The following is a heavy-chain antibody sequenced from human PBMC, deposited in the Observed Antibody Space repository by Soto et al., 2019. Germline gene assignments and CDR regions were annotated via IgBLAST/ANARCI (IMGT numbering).Heavy chain of an antibody. Sequence: QVQLVQSGAEVKKPGASVKVSCKASGYTFASYGISWVRQAPGQGLEWMGWISAYNGNTNYAQKLQGRVTMTTDTFKRTAYMEVRSLRPHDPTVYYCEREGACSSTSCPPYFPFGMDVWGQGTTVTVSS. D-gene: IGHD2-2*01. CDR2: ISAYNGNT. CDR1: GYTFASYG. V-gene: IGHV1-18*01. CDR3: EREGACSSTSCPPYFPFGMDV. J-gene: IGHJ6*02.